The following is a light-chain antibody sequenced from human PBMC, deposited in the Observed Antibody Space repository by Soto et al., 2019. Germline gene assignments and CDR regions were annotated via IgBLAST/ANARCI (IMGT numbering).Light chain of an antibody. CDR2: AAS. J-gene: IGKJ2*01. V-gene: IGKV1-39*01. CDR3: QQSYSDRQT. CDR1: QTVKNY. Sequence: DIQLTQSPSSLSASVGDTVTITCRAGQTVKNYLNWYQLKPGKVPKLLIYAASSLQNGVPARFVGGASGTDFTLTSITLQPEDFATYYCQQSYSDRQTFGQGTKLEI.